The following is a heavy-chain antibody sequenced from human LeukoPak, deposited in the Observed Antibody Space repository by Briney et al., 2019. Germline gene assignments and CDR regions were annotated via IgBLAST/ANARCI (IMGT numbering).Heavy chain of an antibody. D-gene: IGHD3-10*01. J-gene: IGHJ4*02. CDR1: GYSISSGYY. Sequence: SETLSLTCAVSGYSISSGYYWSWIRQPPGKGLEWIGEINHSGSTNYNPSLKSRVTISVDTSKNQFSLKLSSVTAADTAVYYCARAGRDYYGSGSYRRGVDYWGQGTLVTVSS. CDR2: INHSGST. V-gene: IGHV4-34*01. CDR3: ARAGRDYYGSGSYRRGVDY.